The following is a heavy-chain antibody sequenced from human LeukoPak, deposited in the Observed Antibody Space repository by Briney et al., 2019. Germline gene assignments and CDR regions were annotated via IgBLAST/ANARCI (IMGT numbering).Heavy chain of an antibody. Sequence: PGGSLRLSCAASGFTVSSNYMSWVRQAPGKGLEWVSIIYSGGSTFYADSVKGRFTISRDNSKNTLYLQMNSLRAEDTAVYYCARVPAYDFWSGYFDYWGQGTLVTVSS. D-gene: IGHD3-3*01. CDR3: ARVPAYDFWSGYFDY. CDR1: GFTVSSNY. J-gene: IGHJ4*02. V-gene: IGHV3-53*01. CDR2: IYSGGST.